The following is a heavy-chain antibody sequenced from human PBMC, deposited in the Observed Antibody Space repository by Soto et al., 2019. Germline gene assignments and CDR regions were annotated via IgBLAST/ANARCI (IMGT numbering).Heavy chain of an antibody. V-gene: IGHV4-39*02. CDR3: ARSNSGYYKWFDP. J-gene: IGHJ5*02. Sequence: HLQLQESGPGLVKPSETLSLTCTVSGDSISSSNYYWGWIRQPPGKGLEWTANIYYSGTTYCTPSLKSRVAISVDTSKNHFSLKLSSVTAADTAIYYCARSNSGYYKWFDPWGQGTLVTVSS. CDR2: IYYSGTT. CDR1: GDSISSSNYY. D-gene: IGHD3-22*01.